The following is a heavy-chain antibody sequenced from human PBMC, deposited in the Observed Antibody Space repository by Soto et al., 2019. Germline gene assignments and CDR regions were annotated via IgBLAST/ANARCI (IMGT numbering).Heavy chain of an antibody. CDR3: AKARDASDI. V-gene: IGHV3-30*18. Sequence: PGGSLRHSCVDAEFTFSGYGRHWVRQAPGKGLEWVAVISYDGSNKYYADSVKGRFTISRDNSKNTLYLQMNSLRAEDTAVYYCAKARDASDIWGQGTMVTVSS. J-gene: IGHJ3*02. CDR2: ISYDGSNK. CDR1: EFTFSGYG.